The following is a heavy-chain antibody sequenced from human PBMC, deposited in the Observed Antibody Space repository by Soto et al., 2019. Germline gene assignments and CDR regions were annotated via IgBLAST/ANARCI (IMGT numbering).Heavy chain of an antibody. CDR3: ARSYSNYVPSFDY. Sequence: QVRLVESGGGVVQPGRSLRLSCAASGFTFSSYGMHWVRQAPGKGLEWVAVIWYDGSNKYYADSVKGRFTISRDNSKNTLYLQMNSLRAEDTAVYYCARSYSNYVPSFDYWGQGTLVTVSS. V-gene: IGHV3-33*01. CDR1: GFTFSSYG. D-gene: IGHD4-4*01. CDR2: IWYDGSNK. J-gene: IGHJ4*02.